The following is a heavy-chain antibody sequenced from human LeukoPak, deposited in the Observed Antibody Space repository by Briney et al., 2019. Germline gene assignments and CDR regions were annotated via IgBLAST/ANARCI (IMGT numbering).Heavy chain of an antibody. Sequence: GGSLRLSCGASGFTFSSYSMNWVRQAPGKGLEWVSSISSSSSYIYYADSVKGRFTISRDNAKNSLYLQMNSLRAEDTAVYYCATQWTSIAARPSRFDYWGQGTLVTVSS. CDR3: ATQWTSIAARPSRFDY. V-gene: IGHV3-21*01. J-gene: IGHJ4*02. CDR1: GFTFSSYS. CDR2: ISSSSSYI. D-gene: IGHD6-6*01.